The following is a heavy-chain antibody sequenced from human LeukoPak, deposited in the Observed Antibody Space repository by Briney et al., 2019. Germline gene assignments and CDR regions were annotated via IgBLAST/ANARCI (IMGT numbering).Heavy chain of an antibody. CDR2: ISYDGSNK. V-gene: IGHV3-30*18. CDR3: AKGHAFDI. CDR1: GFTFSSYG. Sequence: GGSLRLSCAASGFTFSSYGMHWVRQAPGKGLEWVAVISYDGSNKYYADSVKGRFTISRDNSKNTLYPQMNSLRAEDTAVYYCAKGHAFDIWGQGTMVTVSS. J-gene: IGHJ3*02.